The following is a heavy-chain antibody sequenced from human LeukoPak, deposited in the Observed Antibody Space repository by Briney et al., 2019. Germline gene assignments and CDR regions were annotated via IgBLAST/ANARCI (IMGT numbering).Heavy chain of an antibody. D-gene: IGHD3-22*01. V-gene: IGHV1-18*01. CDR2: ISAQHGQT. CDR1: GYSENFYG. CDR3: ARAYDSSGFDFDY. J-gene: IGHJ4*02. Sequence: GASVKVSCKTSGYSENFYGITWVRQVAGQGLEWMGWISAQHGQTEYAPNSQDRVTMTTDTSTSTAYMELRSLRSDDTAVYYCARAYDSSGFDFDYWGQGTLVTVSS.